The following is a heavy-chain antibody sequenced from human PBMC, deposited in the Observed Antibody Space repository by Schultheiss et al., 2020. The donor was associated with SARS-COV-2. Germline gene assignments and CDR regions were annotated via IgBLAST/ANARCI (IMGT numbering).Heavy chain of an antibody. Sequence: GGSLRLSCAASGFTFSSYWMHWVRQAPGKGLEWVSSISSSSSYIYYADSVKGRFTISRDNAKNSLYLQMNSLRAEDTAVYYCAREPLDYSNNYYYYGMDVWGQGTTVTVSS. CDR2: ISSSSSYI. D-gene: IGHD4-11*01. CDR1: GFTFSSYW. J-gene: IGHJ6*02. CDR3: AREPLDYSNNYYYYGMDV. V-gene: IGHV3-21*01.